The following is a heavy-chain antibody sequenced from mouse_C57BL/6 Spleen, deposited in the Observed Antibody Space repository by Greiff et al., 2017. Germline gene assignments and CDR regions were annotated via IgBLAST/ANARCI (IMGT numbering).Heavy chain of an antibody. CDR1: GYAFSSSW. V-gene: IGHV1-82*01. Sequence: QVQLKESGPELVKPGASVKISCKASGYAFSSSWMNWVKQRPGKGLEWIGRIYPGDGDTNYNGKFKGKATLTADKSSSTAYMQLSSLTSEDSAVYFCAREATTVVPGYYFDYWGQGTTLTVSS. D-gene: IGHD1-1*01. J-gene: IGHJ2*01. CDR3: AREATTVVPGYYFDY. CDR2: IYPGDGDT.